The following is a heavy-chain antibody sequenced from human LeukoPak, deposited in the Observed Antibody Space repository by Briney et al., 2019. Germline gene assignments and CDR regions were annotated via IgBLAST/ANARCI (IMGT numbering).Heavy chain of an antibody. V-gene: IGHV3-74*01. CDR1: GFPYSSYW. Sequence: GGPLTLLCAASGFPYSSYWMHCARQSTGKGVVWVSRINSDGSRTSCADSEKGRFTISRDNAKNTLYLQMNSLRAEDTAVYYCARWGATTDGGYVFDYWGQGTLGTVSS. D-gene: IGHD1-26*01. CDR2: INSDGSRT. CDR3: ARWGATTDGGYVFDY. J-gene: IGHJ4*02.